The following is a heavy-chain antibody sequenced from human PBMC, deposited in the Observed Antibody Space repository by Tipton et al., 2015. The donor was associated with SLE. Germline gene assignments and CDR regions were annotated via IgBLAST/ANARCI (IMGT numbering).Heavy chain of an antibody. CDR2: INHSGST. J-gene: IGHJ2*01. CDR1: GESFSAYY. Sequence: TLSLTCAMDGESFSAYYWSWIRQSPGKGLEWIGEINHSGSTNYNPSLKSRVTISVDTSKNQFSLKLRSVTAADTAVYYCARRRFWYFDLWGRGTLVTVSS. V-gene: IGHV4-34*01. CDR3: ARRRFWYFDL.